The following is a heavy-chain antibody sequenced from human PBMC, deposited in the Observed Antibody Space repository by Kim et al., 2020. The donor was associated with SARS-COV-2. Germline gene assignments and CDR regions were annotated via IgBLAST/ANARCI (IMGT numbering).Heavy chain of an antibody. CDR3: AKRLVGATWSGGIDY. Sequence: GGSLRLSCAASGFTFSSYGMHWVRQAPGKGLEWVAVISYDGSNKYYADSVKGRFTISRDNSKNTLYLLMNSLRAEDTAVYYCAKRLVGATWSGGIDYWG. D-gene: IGHD1-26*01. CDR1: GFTFSSYG. V-gene: IGHV3-30*18. J-gene: IGHJ4*01. CDR2: ISYDGSNK.